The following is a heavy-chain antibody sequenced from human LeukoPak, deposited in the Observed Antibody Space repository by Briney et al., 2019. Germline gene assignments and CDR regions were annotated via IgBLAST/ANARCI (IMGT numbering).Heavy chain of an antibody. J-gene: IGHJ4*02. V-gene: IGHV4-59*01. Sequence: SETLSLTCTVSGGSISSDYWSWIRQPPGKGLEWIGYIYYSGSTNYSPSLKSRVTISVDTSKKQFSLNLNSVTAADTAIYYCARGARGYPDDNFDYWGQGTLVTVSS. CDR2: IYYSGST. CDR1: GGSISSDY. D-gene: IGHD5-12*01. CDR3: ARGARGYPDDNFDY.